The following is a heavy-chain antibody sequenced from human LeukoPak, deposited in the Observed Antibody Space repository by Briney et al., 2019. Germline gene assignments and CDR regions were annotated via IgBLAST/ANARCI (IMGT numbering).Heavy chain of an antibody. Sequence: PGGSLRLSCAASGFTFDDYAMHWVRHAPGKGLEWVSGISWNSGSIGYADSVKGRFTISRDNAKNSLYLQMNSLRAEDTALYYCAKDMDPSGDDAFDIWGQGTMVTVSS. CDR3: AKDMDPSGDDAFDI. V-gene: IGHV3-9*01. D-gene: IGHD3-10*01. CDR2: ISWNSGSI. CDR1: GFTFDDYA. J-gene: IGHJ3*02.